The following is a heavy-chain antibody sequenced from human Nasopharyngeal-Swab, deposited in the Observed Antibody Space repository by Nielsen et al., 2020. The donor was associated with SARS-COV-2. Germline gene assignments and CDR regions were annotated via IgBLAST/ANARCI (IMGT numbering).Heavy chain of an antibody. V-gene: IGHV3-23*01. CDR1: GFNFNNYA. J-gene: IGHJ4*02. CDR2: ISASGGRT. D-gene: IGHD6-19*01. CDR3: AKEEQWLVHD. Sequence: GGSLRLSCAASGFNFNNYAMSWVRQAPGKGPEWVSGISASGGRTYYADPVTGRFTISRDNSKNMLVLQMNSLRAEDTAVYYCAKEEQWLVHDWGQGTLVTVSS.